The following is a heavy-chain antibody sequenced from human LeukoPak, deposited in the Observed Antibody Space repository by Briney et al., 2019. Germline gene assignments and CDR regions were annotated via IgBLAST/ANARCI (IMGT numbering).Heavy chain of an antibody. J-gene: IGHJ4*02. Sequence: GESLKISCKGSGYSFTTYWIGWVRQMPGKGLEWMGIIYPGDSDTRYSPSFQGQVTISADKSITTAYLQWSSLKASDTAMYYCARPPPVADPYFFDYWGQGTLVTVSS. V-gene: IGHV5-51*01. CDR2: IYPGDSDT. D-gene: IGHD6-19*01. CDR3: ARPPPVADPYFFDY. CDR1: GYSFTTYW.